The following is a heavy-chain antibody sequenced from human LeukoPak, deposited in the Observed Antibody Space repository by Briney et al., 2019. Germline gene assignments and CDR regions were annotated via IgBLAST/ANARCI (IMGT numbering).Heavy chain of an antibody. D-gene: IGHD2-2*01. J-gene: IGHJ4*02. CDR2: FDPADGEP. CDR3: AAGPDCSSTSCLFEF. Sequence: ASVKVSCKVSGYMLTELPIHWVRQTPAKGLEWMGGFDPADGEPVYAQNFKDRLTMTEDTSTETAYMNLRSLGSEDTAVYYCAAGPDCSSTSCLFEFWGQGTLVTVSS. V-gene: IGHV1-24*01. CDR1: GYMLTELP.